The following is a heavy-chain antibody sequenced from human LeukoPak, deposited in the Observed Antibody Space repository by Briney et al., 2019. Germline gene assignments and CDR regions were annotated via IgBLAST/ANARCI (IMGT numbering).Heavy chain of an antibody. J-gene: IGHJ5*02. CDR2: IYYSGST. CDR1: GGSISSGGYY. V-gene: IGHV4-31*11. D-gene: IGHD3-22*01. CDR3: ARAISMIVSRSWFDP. Sequence: SETLSLTCAVSGGSISSGGYYWSWIRQHPGKGLEWIGYIYYSGSTYYNPYLKSRVTISVDTSKNQFSLKLSSVTAADTAVYYCARAISMIVSRSWFDPWGQGTLVTVSS.